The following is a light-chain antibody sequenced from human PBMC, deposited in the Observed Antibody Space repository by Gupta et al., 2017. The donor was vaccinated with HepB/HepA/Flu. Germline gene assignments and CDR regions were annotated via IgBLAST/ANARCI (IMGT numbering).Light chain of an antibody. Sequence: SYELTQPPSVSVSPGQTARITCSGDKVGGKYSCWYQQKPGQSPVPVIHPASKRPSGIPGRFSGFHSWDHGTLNLSGTQAMDEADYYCQAWDSSTVVFGGGTKLTVL. J-gene: IGLJ2*01. V-gene: IGLV3-1*01. CDR1: KVGGKY. CDR2: PAS. CDR3: QAWDSSTVV.